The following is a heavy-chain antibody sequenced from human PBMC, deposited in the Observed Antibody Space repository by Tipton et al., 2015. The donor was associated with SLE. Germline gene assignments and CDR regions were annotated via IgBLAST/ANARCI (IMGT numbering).Heavy chain of an antibody. CDR2: IYTSATT. D-gene: IGHD3-16*01. J-gene: IGHJ3*02. V-gene: IGHV4-61*02. CDR1: GGSVGSWTYY. CDR3: ARANWGKSEVRAFDI. Sequence: TLSLTCTLSGGSVGSWTYYWTWLRQPAGQGLEWIRRIYTSATTHYNPSLKTRVTISMDTSKNHFSLHLISVTAADPAVYFCARANWGKSEVRAFDIWAPGTVVTVSS.